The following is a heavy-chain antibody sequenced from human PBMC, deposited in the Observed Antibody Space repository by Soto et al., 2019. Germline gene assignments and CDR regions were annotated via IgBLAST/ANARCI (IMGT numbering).Heavy chain of an antibody. D-gene: IGHD2-8*01. V-gene: IGHV3-7*01. J-gene: IGHJ4*02. Sequence: EVQLVESGGGLAQPGGSLRLSCAAAGFTLSSYHMSWVRQAPGKGLEWVASAKQDGSAKDYVDSVKGRFTISRDNAKNSIYRQMNSLRVDDTAVYYCAKWRGQQSEVDCWGQGTLVTVSS. CDR3: AKWRGQQSEVDC. CDR2: AKQDGSAK. CDR1: GFTLSSYH.